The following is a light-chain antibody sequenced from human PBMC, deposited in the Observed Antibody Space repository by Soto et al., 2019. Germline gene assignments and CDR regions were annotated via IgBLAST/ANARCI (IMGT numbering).Light chain of an antibody. CDR1: QSVLYSSNNKNY. Sequence: DIVMTQSPDSLAVSLGERPTINCKSSQSVLYSSNNKNYLAWYQQKPGQPPKMLIYWASTRESGVPDRFSGSGSGTDFTLTISSLQAEDVEVYYCQQYYSTPPYTFGQGTKLEIK. J-gene: IGKJ2*01. CDR3: QQYYSTPPYT. V-gene: IGKV4-1*01. CDR2: WAS.